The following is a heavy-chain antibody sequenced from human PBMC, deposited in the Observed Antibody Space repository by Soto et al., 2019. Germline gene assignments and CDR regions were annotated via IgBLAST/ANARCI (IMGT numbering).Heavy chain of an antibody. Sequence: QVHLVQSGAEVKKPGASVKVSCKASGYTFTNYAIAWVRQAPGQGLEWMGWISGYNGNTNNAQKLQGRVTMTTDTSTSTACMELRSLRSDDTAVYYCARSGFYGSGSRPYYFDSWGQGTLVTVSS. V-gene: IGHV1-18*01. CDR3: ARSGFYGSGSRPYYFDS. CDR2: ISGYNGNT. CDR1: GYTFTNYA. J-gene: IGHJ4*02. D-gene: IGHD3-10*01.